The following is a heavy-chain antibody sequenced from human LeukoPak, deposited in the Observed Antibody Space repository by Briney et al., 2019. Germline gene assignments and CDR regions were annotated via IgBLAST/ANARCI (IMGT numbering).Heavy chain of an antibody. CDR3: ASQYDSSGYLVGFDY. V-gene: IGHV4-31*03. Sequence: PSQTLSLTCTVSGGSISSGGYYWSWIRQHPGKGLEWIGYIYYSGSTYYNPSLKSRVTMSIDTSSNQFSLKLSSVTAADTAIYYCASQYDSSGYLVGFDYWGQGTLVTVSS. CDR2: IYYSGST. D-gene: IGHD3-22*01. J-gene: IGHJ4*02. CDR1: GGSISSGGYY.